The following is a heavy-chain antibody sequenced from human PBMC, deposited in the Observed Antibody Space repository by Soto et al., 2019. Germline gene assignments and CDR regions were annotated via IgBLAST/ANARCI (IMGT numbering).Heavy chain of an antibody. CDR3: AKDWRYCSGGSCGY. Sequence: QVQLVESGGGVVQPGRSLRLSCAASGFTFSSYGMHWVRQAPGKGLEWVAVISYDGSNKYYADSVKGRFTISRDNSKNTLYLQMNSLRAEDTAVYYCAKDWRYCSGGSCGYWGQGTLVTVSS. CDR1: GFTFSSYG. J-gene: IGHJ4*02. D-gene: IGHD2-15*01. CDR2: ISYDGSNK. V-gene: IGHV3-30*18.